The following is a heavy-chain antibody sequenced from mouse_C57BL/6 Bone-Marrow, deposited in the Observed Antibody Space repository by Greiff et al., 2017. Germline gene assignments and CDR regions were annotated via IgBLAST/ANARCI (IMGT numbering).Heavy chain of an antibody. Sequence: VQLQQSGAELVRPGASVKLSCTASGFNIKDYYMHWVKQRPDQGLEWIGRIDPEDGVTEYAPKFQGKATMTADPSSNTAYLQLSSLTSEDTAVYYCTTKGPGWNYAMDYWGQGTSVTVSS. J-gene: IGHJ4*01. CDR2: IDPEDGVT. CDR1: GFNIKDYY. CDR3: TTKGPGWNYAMDY. D-gene: IGHD3-1*01. V-gene: IGHV14-1*01.